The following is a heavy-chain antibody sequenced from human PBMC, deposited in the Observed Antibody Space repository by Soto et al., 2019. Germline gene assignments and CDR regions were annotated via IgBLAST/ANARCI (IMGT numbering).Heavy chain of an antibody. V-gene: IGHV1-18*01. CDR1: GYTFTSYG. CDR2: ISAYNGNT. CDR3: AREIGRDEYYYYGMDV. D-gene: IGHD1-26*01. J-gene: IGHJ6*02. Sequence: ASVKVSCKASGYTFTSYGISWVRQAPGQGLEWMGWISAYNGNTNYAQKLQGRVTMTTDTSTSTAYMELRSLRSDDTAVYYCAREIGRDEYYYYGMDVWGQGTTVTVSS.